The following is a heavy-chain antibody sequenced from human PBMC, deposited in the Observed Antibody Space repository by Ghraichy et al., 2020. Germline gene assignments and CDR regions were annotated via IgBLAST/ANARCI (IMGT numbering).Heavy chain of an antibody. J-gene: IGHJ5*02. CDR1: GGSISRYY. D-gene: IGHD6-13*01. Sequence: SETLSLTCTVSGGSISRYYWSWIRQPPGKGLEWIGYIYYSGSTNYNPSLKSRVTISVDTSKNQFSLKLSSVTAADTAVYYCARVELAAAGTGWFDPWGQGTLVTVSS. CDR2: IYYSGST. CDR3: ARVELAAAGTGWFDP. V-gene: IGHV4-59*01.